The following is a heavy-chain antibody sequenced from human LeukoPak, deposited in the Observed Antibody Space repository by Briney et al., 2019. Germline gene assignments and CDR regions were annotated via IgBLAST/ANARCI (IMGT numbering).Heavy chain of an antibody. Sequence: GGSLRLSCAASGFTFNNYAMSWVRQAPGKGLEWVSSISGSGGSTYYADSVKGRFTISRDNSKNTLYLQINNLRADDTAVYYCAKDLAVAEYYFDYWGQGTLVTVSS. V-gene: IGHV3-23*01. CDR1: GFTFNNYA. CDR2: ISGSGGST. D-gene: IGHD6-19*01. CDR3: AKDLAVAEYYFDY. J-gene: IGHJ4*02.